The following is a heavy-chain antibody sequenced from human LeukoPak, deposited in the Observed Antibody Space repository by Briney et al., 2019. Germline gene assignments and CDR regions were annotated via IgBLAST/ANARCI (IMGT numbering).Heavy chain of an antibody. Sequence: SGGSLRLSCAASGFTFSSYGMHWVRQAPGKGLEWVAVIWYDGSNKYYADSVKGRFTISRDNSKNTLYLQMNSLRAEDTAVYYCARPLRYFDWSSAFDYWGQGTLVTVSS. V-gene: IGHV3-33*01. CDR2: IWYDGSNK. CDR3: ARPLRYFDWSSAFDY. J-gene: IGHJ4*02. D-gene: IGHD3-9*01. CDR1: GFTFSSYG.